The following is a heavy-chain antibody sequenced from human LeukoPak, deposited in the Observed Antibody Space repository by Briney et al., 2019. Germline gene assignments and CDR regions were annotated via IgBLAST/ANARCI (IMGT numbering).Heavy chain of an antibody. J-gene: IGHJ4*02. V-gene: IGHV4-34*01. CDR2: INHSGST. Sequence: SETLSLTCTVSGGSISSYYWSWIRQPPGKGLEWIGEINHSGSTNYNPSLKSRVTISVDTSKNQFSLKLSSVTAADTAVYYCARHGDYGDYGFFHFDYWGQGTLVTVSS. CDR1: GGSISSYY. CDR3: ARHGDYGDYGFFHFDY. D-gene: IGHD4-17*01.